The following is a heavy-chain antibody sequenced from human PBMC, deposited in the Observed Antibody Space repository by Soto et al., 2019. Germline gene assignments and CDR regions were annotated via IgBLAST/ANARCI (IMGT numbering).Heavy chain of an antibody. CDR3: ARLPYRGYYGSGSYFPQDYYYYGMDV. D-gene: IGHD3-10*01. V-gene: IGHV4-39*01. CDR2: IYYSGST. J-gene: IGHJ6*02. CDR1: GGSISSSSYY. Sequence: PSETLSPTCPVSGGSISSSSYYCGWIRQHPGKGLEWTGSIYYSGSTYYNPALKSRVTISVDTSKSQFSPKLSSVTAADTAVYYCARLPYRGYYGSGSYFPQDYYYYGMDVWGQGTTVTVSS.